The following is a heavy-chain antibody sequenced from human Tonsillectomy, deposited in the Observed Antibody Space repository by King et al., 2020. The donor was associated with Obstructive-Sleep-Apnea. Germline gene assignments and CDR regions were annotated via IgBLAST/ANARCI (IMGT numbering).Heavy chain of an antibody. J-gene: IGHJ4*02. CDR1: GYTFTSAE. V-gene: IGHV1-8*01. CDR2: MNPNSGNT. Sequence: VQLVESGAEVKKPGASVKVSCKASGYTFTSAEIHWVCQAPGQGLEWMGWMNPNSGNTAYVQKFQGRVTMTRNPSINTAYMELSSLRSTDTAVYFCARGSSRSFDIWGQGTLVTVSS. D-gene: IGHD6-13*01. CDR3: ARGSSRSFDI.